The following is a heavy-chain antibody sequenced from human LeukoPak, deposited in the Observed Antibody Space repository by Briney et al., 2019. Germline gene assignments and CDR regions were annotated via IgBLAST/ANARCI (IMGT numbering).Heavy chain of an antibody. CDR2: IYYSGST. V-gene: IGHV4-59*01. D-gene: IGHD3-22*01. CDR3: ARSKVTMIVVGDAFDI. J-gene: IGHJ3*02. CDR1: GGSISSYY. Sequence: NTSETLSLTCTVSGGSISSYYWSWIRQPPGKGLEWIGYIYYSGSTNYNPSLKSRVTISVDTSKNQFSLKLSSVTAADTAVYYCARSKVTMIVVGDAFDIWGQGTMVTVSS.